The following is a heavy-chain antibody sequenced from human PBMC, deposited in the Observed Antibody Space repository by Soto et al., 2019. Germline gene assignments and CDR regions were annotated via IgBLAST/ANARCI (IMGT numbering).Heavy chain of an antibody. D-gene: IGHD3-16*01. CDR2: ISYDGSNE. Sequence: LRLSCAASGFTFSGFGMHWVRQAPGMGLEWVAGISYDGSNEYHADSVKGRFTISRDNSKNTLYLQMNSLRAEDTAVYYCAKLRGFYYYYGMDVWGQGTTVTVSS. J-gene: IGHJ6*02. CDR3: AKLRGFYYYYGMDV. CDR1: GFTFSGFG. V-gene: IGHV3-30*18.